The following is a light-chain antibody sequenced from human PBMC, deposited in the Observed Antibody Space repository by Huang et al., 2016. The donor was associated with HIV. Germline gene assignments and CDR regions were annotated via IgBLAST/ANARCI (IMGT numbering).Light chain of an antibody. CDR1: QSFSSS. J-gene: IGKJ2*01. V-gene: IGKV1-39*01. CDR3: QQSDSTPHT. CDR2: AAS. Sequence: DIQMTQSPSSLSASVGDRVTISCRSSQSFSSSLNWYQQRPGKAPKLLIYAASSLQSGVPSRFSGSGSGTDFSLTINSLQPEDFATYYCQQSDSTPHTFGQGTKLEIK.